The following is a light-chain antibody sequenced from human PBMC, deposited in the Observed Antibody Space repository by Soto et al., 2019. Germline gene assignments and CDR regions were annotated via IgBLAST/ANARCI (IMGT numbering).Light chain of an antibody. Sequence: EIMMTQSPGTLSASPGERATLSCRASQSVSSNLAWYQQKPGQAPRLLIYAVSTRATGIPARFSGSGSGTEFTLTISSLQSEDFATYYCLQDYNYPWTFGQGTKVEIK. CDR1: QSVSSN. J-gene: IGKJ1*01. V-gene: IGKV3-15*01. CDR2: AVS. CDR3: LQDYNYPWT.